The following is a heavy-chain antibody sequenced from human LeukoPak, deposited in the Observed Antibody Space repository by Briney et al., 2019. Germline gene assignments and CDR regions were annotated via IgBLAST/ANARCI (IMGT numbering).Heavy chain of an antibody. CDR1: GGSFSGYY. V-gene: IGHV4-34*01. CDR2: INHSGST. J-gene: IGHJ4*02. D-gene: IGHD3-22*01. Sequence: PSETLSITCAVYGGSFSGYYWSWIRQPPGKGLEWIGEINHSGSTNYNPSLKSRVTISVDTSKNQFSLKLSSVTAADTAVYYCARDEYYYDSSGSFDYWGQGTLVTVSS. CDR3: ARDEYYYDSSGSFDY.